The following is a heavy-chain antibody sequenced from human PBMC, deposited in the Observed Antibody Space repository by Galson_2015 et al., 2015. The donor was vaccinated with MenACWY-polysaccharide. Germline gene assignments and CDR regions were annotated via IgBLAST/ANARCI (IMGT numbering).Heavy chain of an antibody. D-gene: IGHD5-12*01. Sequence: CAISGDRVSTESAAWNWIRQSPQRGLEWQGRTYYRLKGSNDYAESVKSRLTINPDPLKNQFSLHLSSVTPEDTAVYYCARDYDQIFDYWGQGTPVTVSS. V-gene: IGHV6-1*01. CDR3: ARDYDQIFDY. CDR2: TYYRLKGSN. J-gene: IGHJ4*02. CDR1: GDRVSTESAA.